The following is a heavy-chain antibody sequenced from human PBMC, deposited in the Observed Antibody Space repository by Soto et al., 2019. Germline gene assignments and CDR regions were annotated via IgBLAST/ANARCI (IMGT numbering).Heavy chain of an antibody. J-gene: IGHJ4*02. CDR2: INPSGGST. V-gene: IGHV1-46*03. CDR3: ARDPAITGTTYYYDY. D-gene: IGHD1-20*01. Sequence: ASVKVSCKASGYTFTSYYMHWVRQAPGQGLEWMGIINPSGGSTSYAQKFQGRVTMTRDTSTSTVYMELSSLRSEDTAVYYCARDPAITGTTYYYDYWGQGTLVTVSS. CDR1: GYTFTSYY.